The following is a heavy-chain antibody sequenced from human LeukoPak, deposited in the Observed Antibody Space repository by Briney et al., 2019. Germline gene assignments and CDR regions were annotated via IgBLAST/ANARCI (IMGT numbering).Heavy chain of an antibody. J-gene: IGHJ4*02. D-gene: IGHD3-16*02. V-gene: IGHV4-59*01. CDR1: GGSISSYY. CDR2: IHYSGST. Sequence: SETLSLTCTVSGGSISSYYWSWLRQPPGKGLEWIAYIHYSGSTNYNPSLKSRVTISVDTSKNQFSLKLTSVTAADTAVYYCANQGTSYPYYFDYWGQGNLVTVSS. CDR3: ANQGTSYPYYFDY.